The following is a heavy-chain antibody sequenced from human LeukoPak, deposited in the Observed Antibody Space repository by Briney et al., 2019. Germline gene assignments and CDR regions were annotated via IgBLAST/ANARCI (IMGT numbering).Heavy chain of an antibody. CDR2: VYYSGST. D-gene: IGHD1-26*01. Sequence: SETLSLTCTVSGGSISSVDHYWNWIRQHPGKGLEWIGCVYYSGSTYYNPSLKSRVTISADTSKSQCSLQLSSVTAADTAVYYCATGTDSRKVGYWGQGTLVTVSS. J-gene: IGHJ4*02. CDR1: GGSISSVDHY. CDR3: ATGTDSRKVGY. V-gene: IGHV4-31*03.